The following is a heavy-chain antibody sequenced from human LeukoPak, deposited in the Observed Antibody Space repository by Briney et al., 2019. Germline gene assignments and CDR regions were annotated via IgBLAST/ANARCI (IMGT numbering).Heavy chain of an antibody. CDR1: GGSISSYY. CDR2: IYYSGST. V-gene: IGHV4-59*08. D-gene: IGHD4-23*01. J-gene: IGHJ4*02. Sequence: SETLSLTCTVSGGSISSYYWSWIRQPPGKGLEWIGYIYYSGSTNYNPSLKSRVTMSQDTSKNQFSLRLSSVTAADTAVYYCARLRRGYSDYWGQGTLVTVSS. CDR3: ARLRRGYSDY.